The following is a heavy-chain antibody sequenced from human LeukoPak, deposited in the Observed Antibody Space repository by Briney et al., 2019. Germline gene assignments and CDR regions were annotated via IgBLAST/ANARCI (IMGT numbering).Heavy chain of an antibody. Sequence: SETLSLTCTVSGGSISSGGYYWSWIRQHPGKGLEWIGYIYYSGSTYYNPSLKRRVTISVDTSKNQFSLKLSSVTAADTAVYYCASNIRANYDFWSGYYPFDYWGQGTLVTVSS. J-gene: IGHJ4*02. D-gene: IGHD3-3*01. CDR3: ASNIRANYDFWSGYYPFDY. CDR1: GGSISSGGYY. CDR2: IYYSGST. V-gene: IGHV4-31*03.